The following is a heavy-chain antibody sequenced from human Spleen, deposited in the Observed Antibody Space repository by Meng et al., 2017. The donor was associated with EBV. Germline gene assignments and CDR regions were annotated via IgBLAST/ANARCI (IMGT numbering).Heavy chain of an antibody. CDR1: GDSISSGGS. D-gene: IGHD4-11*01. CDR2: IYHSGST. Sequence: QVQRRWSGSGRVTPSQPLSLTCAVYGDSISSGGSWSWIRQPPGKGLEWIGHIYHSGSTYHNPSLKSRVTMSVDRTKNQFSLRLISVTAADTAMYFCARQRPGASVDYFDPWGQGILVTVSS. J-gene: IGHJ5*02. V-gene: IGHV4-30-2*01. CDR3: ARQRPGASVDYFDP.